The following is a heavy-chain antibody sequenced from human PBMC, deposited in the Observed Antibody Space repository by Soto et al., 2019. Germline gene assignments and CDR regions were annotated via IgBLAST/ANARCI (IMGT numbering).Heavy chain of an antibody. Sequence: QVPLVQSGAEVKKPGSSVKVSCKASGGTFSSYAISWVRQAPGQGLEWMGGIIPIFGTANYAQKFQGRVTITADESTSTAYMELSSLRSEDTAVYYCARVKSVVVPAARDYYYYGMDVWGQGTTVTVSS. J-gene: IGHJ6*02. V-gene: IGHV1-69*01. D-gene: IGHD2-2*01. CDR3: ARVKSVVVPAARDYYYYGMDV. CDR1: GGTFSSYA. CDR2: IIPIFGTA.